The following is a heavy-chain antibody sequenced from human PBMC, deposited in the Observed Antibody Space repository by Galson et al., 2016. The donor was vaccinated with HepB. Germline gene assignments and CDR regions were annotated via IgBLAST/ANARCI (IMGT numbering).Heavy chain of an antibody. D-gene: IGHD3-3*01. J-gene: IGHJ4*02. CDR2: IYYSGGT. CDR1: GGSISGYY. V-gene: IGHV4-59*01. Sequence: SETLSLTCTVSGGSISGYYWSWIRQPPGKGLEWIGYIYYSGGTNYNPSLKSRVTISVDTSKNQFPLKLSSVVAADTAVYYCARAPAEPSDFWSGYPGEYYFDYWGQGTLVTVSS. CDR3: ARAPAEPSDFWSGYPGEYYFDY.